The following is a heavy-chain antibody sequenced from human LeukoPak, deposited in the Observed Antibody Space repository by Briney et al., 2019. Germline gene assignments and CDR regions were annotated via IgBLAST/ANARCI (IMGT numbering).Heavy chain of an antibody. CDR1: GFTFSNYA. CDR2: ISGSGGST. D-gene: IGHD7-27*01. Sequence: GGSLRLSCAASGFTFSNYAMSWVRQAPGKGLEWVSAISGSGGSTYYADSVKGRFTISRDNSKNTLFLQMNSLRVGVTAVYYCARDPNWGSGYWGQGTLVTVSS. J-gene: IGHJ4*02. CDR3: ARDPNWGSGY. V-gene: IGHV3-23*01.